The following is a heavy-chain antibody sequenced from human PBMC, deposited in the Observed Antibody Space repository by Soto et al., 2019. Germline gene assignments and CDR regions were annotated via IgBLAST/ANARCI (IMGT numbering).Heavy chain of an antibody. CDR2: ISGSGGST. CDR1: GFTFSSYA. Sequence: PGGSLRLSCAASGFTFSSYAMSWVRQAPGKGLGWVSAISGSGGSTYYADSVKGRFTISRDNSKNTLYLQMNSLRAEDTAVYYCAPRVPFREYQFDYWGQGTLVTVSS. J-gene: IGHJ4*02. CDR3: APRVPFREYQFDY. D-gene: IGHD2-2*01. V-gene: IGHV3-23*01.